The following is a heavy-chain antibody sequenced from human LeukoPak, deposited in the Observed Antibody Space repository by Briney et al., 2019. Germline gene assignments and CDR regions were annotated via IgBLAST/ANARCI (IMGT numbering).Heavy chain of an antibody. D-gene: IGHD3-22*01. CDR1: GVSISSGGYY. Sequence: KASETLSLTCTVSGVSISSGGYYGRWIRQHPCQDLVWIGQMYYSGSHYYDPSLKSRVTISVQTSKTQFSLKQSSVTAADTAVYYCARELGYYNYYDSSGYFPYDAFDIWGQGTMVTVSS. V-gene: IGHV4-31*03. CDR2: MYYSGSH. J-gene: IGHJ3*02. CDR3: ARELGYYNYYDSSGYFPYDAFDI.